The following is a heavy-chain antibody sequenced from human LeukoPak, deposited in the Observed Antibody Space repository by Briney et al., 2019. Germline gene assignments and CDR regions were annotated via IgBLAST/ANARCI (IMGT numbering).Heavy chain of an antibody. Sequence: PSETLSLTCAVYGGSFSGYYWSWIRQPAGKGLEWIGRIYTSGSTNYNPSLKSRVTMSVDTSKNQFSLKLSSVTAADTAVYYCARIAAAGYWYFDLWGRGTLVTVSS. CDR2: IYTSGST. J-gene: IGHJ2*01. D-gene: IGHD6-13*01. CDR1: GGSFSGYY. CDR3: ARIAAAGYWYFDL. V-gene: IGHV4-59*10.